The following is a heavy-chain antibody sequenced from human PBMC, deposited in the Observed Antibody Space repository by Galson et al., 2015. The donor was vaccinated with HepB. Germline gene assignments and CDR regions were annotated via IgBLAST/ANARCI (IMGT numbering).Heavy chain of an antibody. V-gene: IGHV3-48*04. J-gene: IGHJ5*02. Sequence: SLRLSCAVSGFIFSSYGMHWVRQAPGKGLEWVSYISSSGSTPISYADSVKGRFTISRDNAKNSLYLQMNSLRAEDTAVYFCARATLGWFDPWGQGTLVTVSS. CDR1: GFIFSSYG. D-gene: IGHD2/OR15-2a*01. CDR2: ISSSGSTPI. CDR3: ARATLGWFDP.